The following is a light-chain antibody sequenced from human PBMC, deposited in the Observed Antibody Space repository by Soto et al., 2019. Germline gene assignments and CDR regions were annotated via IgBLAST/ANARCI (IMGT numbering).Light chain of an antibody. CDR3: ECYDSSPNVV. J-gene: IGLJ2*01. Sequence: QSVLTQPPSVSGAPGQRVTISCTGSSSNIGAGYDVHWYQQIPATAPKLLIYGNNNRPSGVPDRFSGSKSGTSASLAITGLQAADYADQYYECYDSSPNVVFGGGTKVTVL. CDR1: SSNIGAGYD. CDR2: GNN. V-gene: IGLV1-40*01.